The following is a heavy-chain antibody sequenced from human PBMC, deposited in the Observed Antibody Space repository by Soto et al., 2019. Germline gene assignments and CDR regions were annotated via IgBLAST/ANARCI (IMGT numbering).Heavy chain of an antibody. Sequence: EVQLVESGGGLVKPGGSLRLSCAASGFTFSSYSMNWVRQAPGKGLEWVSSISSSSSYIYYADSVKGRFTISRDNAKNSLYLQMNSLRADDTAVYYCARDGGDYVHPHFDYWGQGTLVTVSS. V-gene: IGHV3-21*01. J-gene: IGHJ4*02. D-gene: IGHD2-21*02. CDR1: GFTFSSYS. CDR2: ISSSSSYI. CDR3: ARDGGDYVHPHFDY.